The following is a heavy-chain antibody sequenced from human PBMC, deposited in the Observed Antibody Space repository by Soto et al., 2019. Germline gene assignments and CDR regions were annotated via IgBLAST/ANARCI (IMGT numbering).Heavy chain of an antibody. CDR2: INHSGST. V-gene: IGHV4-34*01. Sequence: QVQLQQWGAGLLKPSETLSLTCVVYGGSFSGYYWTWIRQPPGTGLEWIGEINHSGSTNYNPSLKRRVTISVDTSKNQFSLKLTSVTAADTAVYYCARDKITGLFDYWGQGTLVTVSS. J-gene: IGHJ4*02. D-gene: IGHD2-8*02. CDR3: ARDKITGLFDY. CDR1: GGSFSGYY.